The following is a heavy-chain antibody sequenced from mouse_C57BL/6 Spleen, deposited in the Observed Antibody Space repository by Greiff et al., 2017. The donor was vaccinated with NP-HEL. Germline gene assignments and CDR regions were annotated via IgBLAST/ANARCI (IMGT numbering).Heavy chain of an antibody. J-gene: IGHJ1*03. CDR1: GYTFTDYE. CDR3: TRKLVYYSNWYFDV. D-gene: IGHD2-5*01. Sequence: QVQLQQSGAELVRPGASVTLSCKASGYTFTDYEMHWVKQTPVHGLEWIGAIDPETGGTAYNQKFKGKAILTADKSSSTAYMELRSLTSEDSAVYYCTRKLVYYSNWYFDVWGTGTTVTVSS. CDR2: IDPETGGT. V-gene: IGHV1-15*01.